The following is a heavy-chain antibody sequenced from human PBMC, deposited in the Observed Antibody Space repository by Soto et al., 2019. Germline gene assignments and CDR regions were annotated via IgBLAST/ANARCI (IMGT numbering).Heavy chain of an antibody. V-gene: IGHV4-38-2*02. J-gene: IGHJ6*02. CDR3: ARVGEYSSSSGYYYGMDV. Sequence: SETLSLTCTVSGYSINSGFYWGWIRQPPGKGLEWIGTIYHSGSTFYNPSLKSRVTVSVDTSKNEFYLKLSSVTAADTAVYYCARVGEYSSSSGYYYGMDVWGQGTTVTVSS. CDR1: GYSINSGFY. D-gene: IGHD6-6*01. CDR2: IYHSGST.